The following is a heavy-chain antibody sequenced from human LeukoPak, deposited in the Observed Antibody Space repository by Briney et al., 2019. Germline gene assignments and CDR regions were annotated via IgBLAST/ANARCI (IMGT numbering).Heavy chain of an antibody. CDR1: GGSFSGYY. J-gene: IGHJ4*02. Sequence: SSETLSLTCAVYGGSFSGYYWRWIRQPPGKGLEWIGEINHSGSTNYSPSLKSRVTISVDTSKYQFSLKLSSVTAADTAVYYCARDARCSSITCLDYWGQGTLVTVSS. V-gene: IGHV4-34*01. D-gene: IGHD2-2*01. CDR3: ARDARCSSITCLDY. CDR2: INHSGST.